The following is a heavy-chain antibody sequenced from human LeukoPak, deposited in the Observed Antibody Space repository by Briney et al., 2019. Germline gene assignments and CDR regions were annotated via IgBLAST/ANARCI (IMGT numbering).Heavy chain of an antibody. CDR3: ATQYRAYYFDN. J-gene: IGHJ4*02. CDR1: GFTFTDYA. D-gene: IGHD1-14*01. V-gene: IGHV3-23*01. CDR2: ISTSGGMI. Sequence: GGSLRLSCAASGFTFTDYAMSWVRQAPGKGLEWVSSISTSGGMIYDADSVKGRFTISRDNSKNALYLQLSSPRAEDTAVYYCATQYRAYYFDNWGQRTLVTVSS.